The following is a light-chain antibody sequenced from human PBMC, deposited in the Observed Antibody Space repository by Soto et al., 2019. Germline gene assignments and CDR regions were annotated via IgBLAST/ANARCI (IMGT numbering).Light chain of an antibody. CDR2: DVS. V-gene: IGLV2-14*01. Sequence: QSVLTQPASVSGSPGQSITIYCTRTSSDVGGYNYVSWYQQHPGKAPKLMIYDVSNRPSGVSNRFSGSKSGNTASLTISGLQAEDEADYYCSSYTSSSTLYVFGTGTKVTVL. CDR1: SSDVGGYNY. CDR3: SSYTSSSTLYV. J-gene: IGLJ1*01.